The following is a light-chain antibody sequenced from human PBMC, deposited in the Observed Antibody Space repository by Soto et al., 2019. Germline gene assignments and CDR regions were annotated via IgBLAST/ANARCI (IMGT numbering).Light chain of an antibody. CDR1: SSDVGGYRY. Sequence: QSALTQPRSVSGSPGQSVTISCTGTSSDVGGYRYVSWYQQHPGKAPKVIIFDVNKRPSGVPGRFSGSKSGNTASLTISGLQTEDDGDYYCCSYTGSFYIFGTGTKVTVL. V-gene: IGLV2-11*01. J-gene: IGLJ1*01. CDR3: CSYTGSFYI. CDR2: DVN.